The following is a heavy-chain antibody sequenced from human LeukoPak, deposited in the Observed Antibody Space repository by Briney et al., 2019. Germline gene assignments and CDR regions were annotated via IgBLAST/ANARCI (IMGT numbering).Heavy chain of an antibody. V-gene: IGHV3-33*08. CDR3: ARTIQLWAPFDY. CDR1: GFTFSSYA. CDR2: IWYDGSNK. Sequence: GGSLRLSCAASGFTFSSYAMSWVRQAPGKGLEWVAVIWYDGSNKYYADSVKGRFTISRDNSKNTLYLQMNSLRAEDTAVYYCARTIQLWAPFDYWGQGTLVTVSS. D-gene: IGHD5-18*01. J-gene: IGHJ4*02.